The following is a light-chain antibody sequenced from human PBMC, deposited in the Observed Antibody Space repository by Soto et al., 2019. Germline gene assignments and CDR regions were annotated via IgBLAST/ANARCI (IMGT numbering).Light chain of an antibody. J-gene: IGKJ1*01. V-gene: IGKV1-5*03. CDR1: QSISSW. CDR3: QQYNSYWT. Sequence: QMTPSPSTLSESVGDRVTITCRASQSISSWLAWYQQKPGKAPKLLIYKASSLESGVPSRFSGSGSGTEFTLTISSLQPDDFATYYCQQYNSYWTFGQGTKVDIK. CDR2: KAS.